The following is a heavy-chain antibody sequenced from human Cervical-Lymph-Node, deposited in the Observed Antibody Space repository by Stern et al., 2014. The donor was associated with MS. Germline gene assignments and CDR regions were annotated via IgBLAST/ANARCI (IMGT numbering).Heavy chain of an antibody. CDR1: GGTFSSYA. Sequence: QVQLVESGAEVKKPGSSVKVSCKASGGTFSSYAISWVRQAPGQGLEWMGGIIPIFGTANYAQKFQGRVTITADESTSTAYMELSSLRSEDTAVYYCARGATDSSGYRYYYYGMDVWGQGTTVTVSS. CDR3: ARGATDSSGYRYYYYGMDV. J-gene: IGHJ6*02. V-gene: IGHV1-69*01. CDR2: IIPIFGTA. D-gene: IGHD3-22*01.